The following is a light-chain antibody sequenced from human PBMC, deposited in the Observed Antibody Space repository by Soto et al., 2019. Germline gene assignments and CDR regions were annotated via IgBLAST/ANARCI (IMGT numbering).Light chain of an antibody. V-gene: IGLV2-14*03. CDR2: DVS. Sequence: QSALTQPASVSGSPGQPINISCTGTSSDVGGYNYVSWYQHPPGKAPKPIIYDVSNRPSGVSNPFSGSKSGNTASLTISGLQPEDESVYYCNSYTTSNSRQIVCGTGTKVTLL. J-gene: IGLJ1*01. CDR1: SSDVGGYNY. CDR3: NSYTTSNSRQIV.